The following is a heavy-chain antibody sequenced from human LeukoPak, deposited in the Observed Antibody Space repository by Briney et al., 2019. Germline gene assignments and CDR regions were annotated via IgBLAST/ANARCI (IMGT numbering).Heavy chain of an antibody. Sequence: SETLSLTCTFTSDSISNYYWHWIRQPPGKGLEWIGYVYFSGSTNYNPSLKSRVTMSVDTSKNQFSLKLSSVTAADTAVYYCAREGGWLRAFDYWGQGTLVTVSS. J-gene: IGHJ4*02. CDR3: AREGGWLRAFDY. V-gene: IGHV4-59*12. CDR2: VYFSGST. CDR1: SDSISNYY. D-gene: IGHD5-24*01.